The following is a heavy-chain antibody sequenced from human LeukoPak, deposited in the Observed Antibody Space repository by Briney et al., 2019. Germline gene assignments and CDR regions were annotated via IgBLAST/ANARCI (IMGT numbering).Heavy chain of an antibody. CDR3: AKSMTLQWRGFFDL. Sequence: GGSLRLSCAASGFTFSSYAMHWVRQAPGKGLEWVAVISYDGSNKYYADSVKGRFTISRDNSKNTLYLQKNSLRADDTAIYYCAKSMTLQWRGFFDLWGRGTHVTVSS. D-gene: IGHD6-19*01. CDR2: ISYDGSNK. J-gene: IGHJ2*01. CDR1: GFTFSSYA. V-gene: IGHV3-30*04.